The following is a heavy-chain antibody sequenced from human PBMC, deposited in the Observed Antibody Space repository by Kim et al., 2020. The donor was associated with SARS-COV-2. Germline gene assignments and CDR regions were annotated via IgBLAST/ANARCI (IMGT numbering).Heavy chain of an antibody. D-gene: IGHD6-13*01. CDR3: ARDHPPSSSWAYYFDY. Sequence: ASVKVSCKASGYTFTSYAMHWVRQAPGQRLEWMGWINAGNGNTKYSQKFQGRVTITRDTSASTAYMELSSLRSEDTAVYYCARDHPPSSSWAYYFDYWGQGTLVTVSS. CDR2: INAGNGNT. J-gene: IGHJ4*02. CDR1: GYTFTSYA. V-gene: IGHV1-3*01.